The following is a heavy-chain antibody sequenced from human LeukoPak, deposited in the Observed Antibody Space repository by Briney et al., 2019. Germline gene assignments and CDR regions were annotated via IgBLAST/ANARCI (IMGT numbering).Heavy chain of an antibody. J-gene: IGHJ6*04. CDR3: VRELDYYYGMDV. V-gene: IGHV3-74*01. D-gene: IGHD6-6*01. CDR1: GFTFSSYW. Sequence: GGSLRLSCAASGFTFSSYWMHWVRQAPGKGLVWVSRINSDGSSTSYADSVKGRFTISRDNAKNTLYLQMNSLRAEDTAVYYCVRELDYYYGMDVWGKGTTVTVSS. CDR2: INSDGSST.